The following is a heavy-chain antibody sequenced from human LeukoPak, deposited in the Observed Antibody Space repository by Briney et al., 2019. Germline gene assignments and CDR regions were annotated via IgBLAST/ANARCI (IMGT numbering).Heavy chain of an antibody. V-gene: IGHV4-61*02. CDR3: AGVWRYCSCTSCYDWFDP. Sequence: PSQTLSLTCTVSGGSISSGSYYWSLIRQPAGKGLEWIGRIYTSGSTNYNPSLKSRVTISVDTSKNQFSLKLSSVTAADTAVYYCAGVWRYCSCTSCYDWFDPWGQGTLVTVSS. CDR2: IYTSGST. CDR1: GGSISSGSYY. J-gene: IGHJ5*02. D-gene: IGHD2-2*01.